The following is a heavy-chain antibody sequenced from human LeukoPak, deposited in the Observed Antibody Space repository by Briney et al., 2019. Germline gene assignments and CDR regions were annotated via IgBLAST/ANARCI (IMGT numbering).Heavy chain of an antibody. CDR2: ISGSGGST. CDR3: ARDYIAVAVADHPGGNWFDP. V-gene: IGHV3-23*01. CDR1: GFTFSSYA. D-gene: IGHD6-19*01. Sequence: PGGSLRLSCAASGFTFSSYAMSWVRQAPGKGLEWVSAISGSGGSTYSADSVKGRFTISRDNYKSMLYLQMDSLRDEDTALYYCARDYIAVAVADHPGGNWFDPRGQGALVTVSS. J-gene: IGHJ5*02.